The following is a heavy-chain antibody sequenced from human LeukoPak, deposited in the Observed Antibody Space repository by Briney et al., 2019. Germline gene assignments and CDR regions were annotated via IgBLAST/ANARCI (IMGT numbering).Heavy chain of an antibody. CDR3: AXDSTVENAFDI. V-gene: IGHV3-23*01. J-gene: IGHJ3*02. CDR1: GFTFSSYA. Sequence: GGSLRLSCAASGFTFSSYAMSWVRQAPGKGLEWVSAISGSGGSTYYADSVKGRFTISRDNSKNTLYLQMNSLRAEDTAVYYCAXDSTVENAFDIWGQGTMVTVSS. CDR2: ISGSGGST. D-gene: IGHD4-23*01.